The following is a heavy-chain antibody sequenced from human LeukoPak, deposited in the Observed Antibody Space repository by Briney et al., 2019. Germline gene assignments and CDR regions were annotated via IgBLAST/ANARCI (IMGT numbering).Heavy chain of an antibody. V-gene: IGHV4-34*01. D-gene: IGHD1-26*01. CDR2: INHSGST. CDR3: ARGRVGYFGY. CDR1: GGSFSGYY. J-gene: IGHJ4*02. Sequence: PSETLSLTCAVYGGSFSGYYWSWIRQPPGKGLEWIGEINHSGSTNYNPSLKSRVAISVDTSKNQFSLKLSSVTAADTAVYYCARGRVGYFGYWGQGTLVTVSS.